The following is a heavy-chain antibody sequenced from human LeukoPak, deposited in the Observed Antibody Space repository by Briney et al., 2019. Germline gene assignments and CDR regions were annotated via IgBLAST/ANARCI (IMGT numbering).Heavy chain of an antibody. J-gene: IGHJ5*02. CDR2: IYYSGST. CDR3: ARHFVVVPAAIGWFDP. Sequence: WVRQPPGKGLEWIGSIYYSGSTYYNPSLKSRVTISVDTSKNQFSLKLSSVTAADTAVYYCARHFVVVPAAIGWFDPWGQGTLVTVSS. D-gene: IGHD2-2*02. V-gene: IGHV4-39*01.